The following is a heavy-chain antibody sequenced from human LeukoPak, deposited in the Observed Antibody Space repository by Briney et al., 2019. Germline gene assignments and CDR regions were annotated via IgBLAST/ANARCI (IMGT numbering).Heavy chain of an antibody. J-gene: IGHJ4*02. D-gene: IGHD1-1*01. V-gene: IGHV4-38-2*01. CDR1: GYSIRSNYY. CDR3: ARNVSYSFDY. Sequence: SETLSLTCDVSGYSIRSNYYWGWIRQPPAKGLEWIGSIYQSGSTYYNPPLKSRVTIPVDTSKNQFSLKLSSVTAADTAVYYCARNVSYSFDYWGQGTLVTVSS. CDR2: IYQSGST.